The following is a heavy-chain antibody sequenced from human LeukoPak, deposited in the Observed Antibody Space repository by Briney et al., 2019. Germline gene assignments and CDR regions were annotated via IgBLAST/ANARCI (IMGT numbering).Heavy chain of an antibody. CDR3: ARSTTVVTPADY. D-gene: IGHD4-23*01. J-gene: IGHJ4*02. V-gene: IGHV3-30*04. CDR1: GFTFSSHA. Sequence: GRSLRLSCAASGFTFSSHAMHWVRQAPGQGLEWVAFISHHGSNEYYADSVKGRFTISRDNSKNTLYLQMDGLRAEDTAVYYCARSTTVVTPADYWGQGTLVTVSS. CDR2: ISHHGSNE.